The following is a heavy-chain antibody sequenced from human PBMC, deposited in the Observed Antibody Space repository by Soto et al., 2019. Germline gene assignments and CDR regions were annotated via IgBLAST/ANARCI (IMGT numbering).Heavy chain of an antibody. D-gene: IGHD3-10*01. CDR2: INPNSGGT. Sequence: QVQLVQSGAEVKKPGASVKVSCKASGYTFTGYYMHWVRQAPGQGLEWMGWINPNSGGTNYAQKFQGWVTMTRDTSISTAYMELCRLRYDDTALYYRARDWRGPNLGFDPWGQGTLVTVSS. CDR1: GYTFTGYY. CDR3: ARDWRGPNLGFDP. V-gene: IGHV1-2*04. J-gene: IGHJ5*02.